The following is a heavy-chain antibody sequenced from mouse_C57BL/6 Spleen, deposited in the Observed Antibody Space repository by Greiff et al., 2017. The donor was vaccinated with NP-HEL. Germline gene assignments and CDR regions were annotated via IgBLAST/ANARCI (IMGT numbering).Heavy chain of an antibody. CDR1: GYTFTSYG. J-gene: IGHJ1*03. V-gene: IGHV1-81*01. CDR3: ARRDYGSSYWYFDV. D-gene: IGHD1-1*01. Sequence: VKLMESGAELARPGASVKLSCKASGYTFTSYGISWVKQRTGQGLEWIGEIYPRSGNTYYNEKFKGKATLTADKSSSTAYMELRSLTSEDSAVYFCARRDYGSSYWYFDVWGTGTTVTVSS. CDR2: IYPRSGNT.